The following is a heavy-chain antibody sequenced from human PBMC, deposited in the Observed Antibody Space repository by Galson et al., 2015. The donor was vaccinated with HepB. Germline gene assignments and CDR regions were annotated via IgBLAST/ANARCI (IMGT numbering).Heavy chain of an antibody. CDR1: GFTFSSYW. V-gene: IGHV3-74*01. J-gene: IGHJ3*02. D-gene: IGHD2-15*01. CDR3: ARGELVVAATYHDAFDI. CDR2: INSDGSST. Sequence: SLRLSCAASGFTFSSYWMHWVRQAPGKGLVWVSRINSDGSSTSYADSVKGRFTISRDNAKNTLYLQMNSLRAEDTAVYYCARGELVVAATYHDAFDIWGQGTMVTVSS.